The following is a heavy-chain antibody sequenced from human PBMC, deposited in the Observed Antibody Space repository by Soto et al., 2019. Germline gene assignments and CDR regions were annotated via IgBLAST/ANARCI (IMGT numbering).Heavy chain of an antibody. J-gene: IGHJ6*02. CDR1: GFTFSNYA. CDR2: IKSKTDGGTT. Sequence: GGSLRLSCAASGFTFSNYAMHWVRQAPGKGLEWVGRIKSKTDGGTTDYAAPVKGRFTISRDDSKNTLYLQMNSLKTEDTAVYYCTTDLYYDFWSGYYTYYGMDVWGQGTTVTVSS. CDR3: TTDLYYDFWSGYYTYYGMDV. D-gene: IGHD3-3*01. V-gene: IGHV3-15*01.